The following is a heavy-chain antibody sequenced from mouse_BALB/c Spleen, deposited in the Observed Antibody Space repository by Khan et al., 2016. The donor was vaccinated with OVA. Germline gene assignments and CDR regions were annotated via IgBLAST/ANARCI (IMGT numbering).Heavy chain of an antibody. Sequence: VQLKESGGGLVQPGGSRKLSCAASGFTFSSYGMHWVRQAPEQGLEWIAYICGDSNTIYYADTVKGRFTISRDNPKNTLFLQLTSLKSEATARYYWATSYFYAYYFDYWGPGTPLTVSS. D-gene: IGHD1-1*01. V-gene: IGHV5-17*02. CDR3: ATSYFYAYYFDY. J-gene: IGHJ2*01. CDR1: GFTFSSYG. CDR2: ICGDSNTI.